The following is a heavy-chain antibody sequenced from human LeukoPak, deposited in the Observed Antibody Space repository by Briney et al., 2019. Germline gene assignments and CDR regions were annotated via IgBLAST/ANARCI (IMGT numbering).Heavy chain of an antibody. J-gene: IGHJ4*02. CDR1: GFIFSSYA. D-gene: IGHD4-11*01. CDR3: ARASGTVTTAPFDY. CDR2: ISYDGSNK. Sequence: GRSPRLSCAASGFIFSSYAMHWVRQAPGKGLEWVAVISYDGSNKYDTDSVKGRFTISRDNSKNTLYLQMNSLRAEDTAVYCCARASGTVTTAPFDYWGQGTLVTVSS. V-gene: IGHV3-30-3*01.